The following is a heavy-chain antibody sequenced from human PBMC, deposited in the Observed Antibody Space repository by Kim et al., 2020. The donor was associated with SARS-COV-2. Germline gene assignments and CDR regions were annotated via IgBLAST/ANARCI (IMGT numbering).Heavy chain of an antibody. V-gene: IGHV3-64D*06. J-gene: IGHJ4*02. CDR2: INSKGGST. D-gene: IGHD1-1*01. CDR1: GFTFSGYA. CDR3: VKGWNSDY. Sequence: GGSLRLSCSASGFTFSGYAMDWVHQAPGKGLEYVSAINSKGGSTHYADSVKGRFTISRDNSKNTLYLQMSSLRADDTAVYYCVKGWNSDYWGQGTLVTVSS.